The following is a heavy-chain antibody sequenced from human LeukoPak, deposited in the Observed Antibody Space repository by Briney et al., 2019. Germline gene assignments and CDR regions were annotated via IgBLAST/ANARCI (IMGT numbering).Heavy chain of an antibody. CDR1: GFSVSNTY. CDR2: IYSGGNT. Sequence: PGGSLRLSCAASGFSVSNTYMSWVRQAPGKGLEWVSIIYSGGNTYYADSVKGRFTISRDNSKNTLYLQMNRLRPEDTAVYYCAKDAMIRRVVIPHYWGQGTLVTVSS. CDR3: AKDAMIRRVVIPHY. J-gene: IGHJ4*02. V-gene: IGHV3-53*01. D-gene: IGHD3-10*01.